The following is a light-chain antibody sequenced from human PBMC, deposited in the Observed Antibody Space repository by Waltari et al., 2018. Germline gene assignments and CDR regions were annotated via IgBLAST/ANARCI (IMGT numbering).Light chain of an antibody. V-gene: IGKV4-1*01. CDR3: QQYYTTPT. Sequence: DIVMTQSPDSLAVSLGERATINCKPSQTLFYSSNNKNYLAWYQLKPGQPPKLLIFWASTRESGVPDRFSGSGSATDFTLTIDTLQAEDVAVYYCQQYYTTPTFGQGTKVEIK. J-gene: IGKJ1*01. CDR1: QTLFYSSNNKNY. CDR2: WAS.